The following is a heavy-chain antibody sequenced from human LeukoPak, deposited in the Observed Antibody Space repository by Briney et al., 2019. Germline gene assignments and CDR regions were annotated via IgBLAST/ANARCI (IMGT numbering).Heavy chain of an antibody. CDR3: AKDRQWLASPYTDV. D-gene: IGHD6-19*01. Sequence: GGSLRLSCAASGFTFSDYVMSWVRQAPGKGLEWVSSISSGAGSTYYADSVKGRVTISRNNFKDTLYLQMNSLRTEDTALYYCAKDRQWLASPYTDVWGKGTTVTVSS. J-gene: IGHJ6*03. CDR2: ISSGAGST. V-gene: IGHV3-23*01. CDR1: GFTFSDYV.